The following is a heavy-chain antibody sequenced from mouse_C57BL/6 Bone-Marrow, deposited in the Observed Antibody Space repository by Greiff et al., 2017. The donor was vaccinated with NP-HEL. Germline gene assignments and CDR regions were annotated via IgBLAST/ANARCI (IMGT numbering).Heavy chain of an antibody. D-gene: IGHD2-3*01. CDR2: IDPSDSYT. V-gene: IGHV1-69*01. Sequence: QVQLQQPGAELVMPGASVKLSCKASGYTFTSYWMHWVKQRPGQGLEWIGEIDPSDSYTNYNQKFKGKSTLTVDKSSSTAYMQLSSLTSEDSAVYHCASTPPGWLPRDYWGQGTTLTVSS. CDR3: ASTPPGWLPRDY. CDR1: GYTFTSYW. J-gene: IGHJ2*01.